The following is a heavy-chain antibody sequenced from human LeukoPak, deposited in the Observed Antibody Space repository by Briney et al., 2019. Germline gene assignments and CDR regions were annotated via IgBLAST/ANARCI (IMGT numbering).Heavy chain of an antibody. D-gene: IGHD6-13*01. CDR2: IYRSGST. CDR3: ARAPYSSSWYWLNY. Sequence: NPSGTLSLTCAVSGGSIGSPNWWTWVRQPPGKGLEWIGEIYRSGSTNYNPSLKSRVTISVDTSKNQFSLKLSSVTAADTAVYYCARAPYSSSWYWLNYWGQGTLVTVSS. V-gene: IGHV4-4*02. CDR1: GGSIGSPNW. J-gene: IGHJ4*02.